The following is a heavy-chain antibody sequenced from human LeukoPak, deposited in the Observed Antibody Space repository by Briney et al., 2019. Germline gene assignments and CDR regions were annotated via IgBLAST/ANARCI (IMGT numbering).Heavy chain of an antibody. CDR3: AKQLGYCSDGSCYFPY. D-gene: IGHD2-15*01. V-gene: IGHV3-23*01. CDR2: ISNNGGYT. Sequence: GGSLRLSCAASEFTFSSSAMSWVRQAPGKGLEWVSAISNNGGYTYYADSVQGRFTISRDNPKSTLCLQMNSLRAEDTAVYYCAKQLGYCSDGSCYFPYWGQGTLVTVSS. CDR1: EFTFSSSA. J-gene: IGHJ4*02.